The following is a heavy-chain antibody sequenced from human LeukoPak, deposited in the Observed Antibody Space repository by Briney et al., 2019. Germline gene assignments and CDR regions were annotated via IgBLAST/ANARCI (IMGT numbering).Heavy chain of an antibody. CDR3: ARDKCSGGRCYFGYYYYMDV. D-gene: IGHD2-15*01. V-gene: IGHV4-38-2*02. Sequence: SGTLCLTCAVSGYSISSGYYWGWIRQPPGKVLGGFGIIYHGGSTYYTPSLKGRFTISVDTSKNQFSLKLSTVTAADTAVYYCARDKCSGGRCYFGYYYYMDVWGKGTTVTVSS. CDR1: GYSISSGYY. CDR2: IYHGGST. J-gene: IGHJ6*03.